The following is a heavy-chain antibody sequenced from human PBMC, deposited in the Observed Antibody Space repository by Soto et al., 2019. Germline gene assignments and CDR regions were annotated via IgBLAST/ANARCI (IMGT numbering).Heavy chain of an antibody. Sequence: EVQLLESGGGLVQPGGSLRLSCAASGFSFSSYAMSWVRQAPGKGLEWVSAISGSGGSTYYADSVKGRFTIPRDNSKNTLYLQMNRLRAEDTAVYYSAKRGGRGAWQGYYFDYWGQGTLVTVSS. CDR1: GFSFSSYA. D-gene: IGHD1-26*01. J-gene: IGHJ4*02. CDR2: ISGSGGST. CDR3: AKRGGRGAWQGYYFDY. V-gene: IGHV3-23*01.